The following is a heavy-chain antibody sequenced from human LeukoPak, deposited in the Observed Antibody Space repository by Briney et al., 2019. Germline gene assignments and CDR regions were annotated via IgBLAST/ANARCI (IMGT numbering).Heavy chain of an antibody. CDR3: ARGGNWNYEN. V-gene: IGHV4-59*01. CDR2: IYYSGST. J-gene: IGHJ4*02. D-gene: IGHD1-7*01. Sequence: PSETLSLTCTVSGGSISPYYWSWIRQPPGKGLEWIGYIYYSGSTNYNPSLKSLVTISVDTSKNQFSMKVSSVTAADTAVYYCARGGNWNYENWGQGTLVTVSS. CDR1: GGSISPYY.